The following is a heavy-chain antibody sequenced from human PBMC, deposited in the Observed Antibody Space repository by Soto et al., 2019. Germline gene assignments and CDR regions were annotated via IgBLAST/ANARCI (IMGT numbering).Heavy chain of an antibody. CDR1: GFPFSAYA. CDR2: IGGSGTTI. V-gene: IGHV3-23*01. D-gene: IGHD3-22*01. CDR3: ARAPYYYDSSVYWAY. Sequence: GGSLRLSCVASGFPFSAYAMNWVRQTPGKGLEWVCGIGGSGTTIYCADSVKGRFTISRDNAKNSLYLQMNSLRAEDTAVYYCARAPYYYDSSVYWAYWGQGTLVTAS. J-gene: IGHJ4*02.